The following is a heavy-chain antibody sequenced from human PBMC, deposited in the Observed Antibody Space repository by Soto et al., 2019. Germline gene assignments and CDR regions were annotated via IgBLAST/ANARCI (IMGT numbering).Heavy chain of an antibody. CDR3: AKEGGRGYSYGYYFAY. Sequence: EVQLLESGGGLVQPGGSLRLSCAASGFNFSSYAMSWVRQAPGKWLEWVSAISGSGGSTYYAVSVKGRFTISRDNSKNTLYLQMNSLRAEDTAVYYCAKEGGRGYSYGYYFAYWGQGTLVTVSS. V-gene: IGHV3-23*01. J-gene: IGHJ4*02. D-gene: IGHD5-18*01. CDR1: GFNFSSYA. CDR2: ISGSGGST.